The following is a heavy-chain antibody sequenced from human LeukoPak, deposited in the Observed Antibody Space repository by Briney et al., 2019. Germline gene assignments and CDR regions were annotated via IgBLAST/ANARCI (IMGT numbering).Heavy chain of an antibody. CDR2: INPNSGGT. Sequence: ASVKVSCKAPGYTFTGYYMHWVRQAPGQGLEWMGWINPNSGGTNYAQKFQGRVTMTRDTSISTAYMELSRLRSDDTAVYYCARDLGHYDILTGYLYWGQGTLVTVSS. CDR1: GYTFTGYY. J-gene: IGHJ4*02. D-gene: IGHD3-9*01. CDR3: ARDLGHYDILTGYLY. V-gene: IGHV1-2*02.